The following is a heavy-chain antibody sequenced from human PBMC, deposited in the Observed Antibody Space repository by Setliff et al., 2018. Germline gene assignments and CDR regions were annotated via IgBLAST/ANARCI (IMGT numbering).Heavy chain of an antibody. V-gene: IGHV1-3*01. CDR3: ARDKLWLMGYYYYYYMDV. J-gene: IGHJ6*03. D-gene: IGHD5-18*01. CDR1: GYTFTSYA. Sequence: ASVKVSCKASGYTFTSYAMHWVRQAPGQRLEWMGWINAGNGNTKYSQKFQGRVTITRDTSASTAYMKLSSLRSEDTAVYYCARDKLWLMGYYYYYYMDVWGKGTTVTVSS. CDR2: INAGNGNT.